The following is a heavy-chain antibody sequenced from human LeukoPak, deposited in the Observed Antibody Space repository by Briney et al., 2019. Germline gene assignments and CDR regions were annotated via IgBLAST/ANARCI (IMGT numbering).Heavy chain of an antibody. CDR2: ISAGGGGHT. CDR3: ARVSCTGGSCKPYSYYDMDV. Sequence: GGSLRLSCAGSGFTFSSYVMTWVRQPPGQGLEWVSGISAGGGGHTYYADSVKGRFTISRDNSKNTLYLQMSSLRAEDTAVYYCARVSCTGGSCKPYSYYDMDVWGQGTTVTVSS. D-gene: IGHD2-15*01. CDR1: GFTFSSYV. V-gene: IGHV3-23*01. J-gene: IGHJ6*02.